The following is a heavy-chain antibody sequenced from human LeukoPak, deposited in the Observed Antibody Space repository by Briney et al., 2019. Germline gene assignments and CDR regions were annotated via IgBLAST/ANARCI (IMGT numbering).Heavy chain of an antibody. J-gene: IGHJ5*02. D-gene: IGHD3-10*01. CDR3: ARARPLFGWFDP. Sequence: KPGGSLRLSCAASGFTFSSYSMNWVRQAPGKGLEWVSSVSSSSSYIYYADSVKGRFTISRDNAKNSLYLQMNSLRAEDTAVYYCARARPLFGWFDPWGQGTLVTVSS. CDR1: GFTFSSYS. CDR2: VSSSSSYI. V-gene: IGHV3-21*01.